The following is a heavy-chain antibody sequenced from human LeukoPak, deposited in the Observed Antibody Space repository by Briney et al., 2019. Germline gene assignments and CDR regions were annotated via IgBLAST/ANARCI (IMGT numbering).Heavy chain of an antibody. D-gene: IGHD6-13*01. CDR1: GYTFTGYY. CDR3: ARAHSSSWYYAYYYYMDV. Sequence: GASVKVSCKASGYTFTGYYMHWVRQAPGQGLEWMGWINPNSGGTNYAQKFQGRVTMTRDTSISTAYMELSRLRSDDTAVYYCARAHSSSWYYAYYYYMDVWGKGTTVTVSS. CDR2: INPNSGGT. V-gene: IGHV1-2*02. J-gene: IGHJ6*03.